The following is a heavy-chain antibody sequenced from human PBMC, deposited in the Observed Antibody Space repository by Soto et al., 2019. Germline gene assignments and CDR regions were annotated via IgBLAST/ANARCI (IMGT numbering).Heavy chain of an antibody. D-gene: IGHD3-16*01. V-gene: IGHV3-15*01. Sequence: EVHLVESGGGLVKPGGSLRLSCVGSGFTFIDAWMSWVRQAPGKGLEWVGRLKSETDGGTADYAAPVEGRFNISREDSKNTLYLQMNSLKSEDTAVYYCMTAPGLNVLFWGQGALVTVSS. CDR3: MTAPGLNVLF. CDR2: LKSETDGGTA. J-gene: IGHJ4*02. CDR1: GFTFIDAW.